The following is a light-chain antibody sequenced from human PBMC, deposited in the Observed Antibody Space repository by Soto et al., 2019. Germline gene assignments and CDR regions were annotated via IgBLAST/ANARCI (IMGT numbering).Light chain of an antibody. V-gene: IGKV3-20*01. CDR2: GSS. CDR1: QTLSSRH. J-gene: IGKJ1*01. CDR3: QQYGYSRT. Sequence: VLTQSPGTLSLSPVERATLSCRASQTLSSRHLAGYQQKPGQAPGLLIYGSSSRATGIPDRFSGSGSGTDFTLTISTLAPEDFAIYYCQQYGYSRTFGQGTKVDIK.